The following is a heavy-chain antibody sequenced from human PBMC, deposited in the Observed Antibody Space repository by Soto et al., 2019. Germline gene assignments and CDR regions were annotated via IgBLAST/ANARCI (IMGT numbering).Heavy chain of an antibody. CDR3: ARSIVVVTALDY. Sequence: QVQLVQSGAEEKKPGASVKVSCKASGYTFTSYAMHWVRQAPGQRLEWMGWINAGNGNTKYSQKFQGRVTITRDTSESTAYMDLSSLRSEDTAVYYCARSIVVVTALDYWGQGTLVTVSS. D-gene: IGHD2-21*02. CDR2: INAGNGNT. V-gene: IGHV1-3*05. CDR1: GYTFTSYA. J-gene: IGHJ4*02.